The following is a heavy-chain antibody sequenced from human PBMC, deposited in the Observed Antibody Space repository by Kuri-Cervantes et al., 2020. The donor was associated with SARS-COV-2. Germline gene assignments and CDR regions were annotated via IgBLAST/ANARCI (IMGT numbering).Heavy chain of an antibody. CDR3: ARDRLGVHDS. J-gene: IGHJ4*02. CDR2: ISFDGTTK. D-gene: IGHD2-8*01. Sequence: GGSLRLSCTVSGGSISSSSYYWGWIRQAPGKGLEWVAYISFDGTTKNHSASGKGRFTISRDNSQNTLYLQMNSLKSEDTAFYYCARDRLGVHDSWGQGTLVTVSS. CDR1: GGSISSSS. V-gene: IGHV3-30*03.